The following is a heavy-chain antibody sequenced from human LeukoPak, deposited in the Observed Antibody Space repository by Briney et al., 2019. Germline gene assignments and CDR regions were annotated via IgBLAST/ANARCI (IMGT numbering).Heavy chain of an antibody. V-gene: IGHV3-30*03. D-gene: IGHD6-6*01. CDR3: AAQQLADY. J-gene: IGHJ4*02. Sequence: GRSLRLSCAASGFTFSSYGMPWVRQAPGKGLEWVAVISYDGSNKYYADSVKGRFTISRDNSKSTLYLQMNSLRAEDTAVYYCAAQQLADYWGQGTLVTVSS. CDR2: ISYDGSNK. CDR1: GFTFSSYG.